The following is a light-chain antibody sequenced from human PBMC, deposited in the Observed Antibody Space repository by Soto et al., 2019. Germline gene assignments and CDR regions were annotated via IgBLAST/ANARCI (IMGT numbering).Light chain of an antibody. CDR3: PQYGDWTLT. J-gene: IGKJ4*01. Sequence: EIVFTQSPGTLSLSPGERATLSCRASQSVRSTYLAWYQQKHGQAPRLLIFGVSNRDAGIPARFSGSGAGTECTLTISSLQSEDVTVDYCPQYGDWTLTFGGGTQVDI. V-gene: IGKV3-20*01. CDR2: GVS. CDR1: QSVRSTY.